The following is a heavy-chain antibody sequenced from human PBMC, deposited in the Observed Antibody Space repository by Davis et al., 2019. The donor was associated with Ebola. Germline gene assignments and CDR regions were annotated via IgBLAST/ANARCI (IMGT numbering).Heavy chain of an antibody. CDR3: ARAWGIGNYYFDY. CDR2: ISWRSEYI. Sequence: PGGSLRLSCAAPGFTLVTYCMNWVRQAPGKGLEWVSSISWRSEYIYYADSVKGRFTISRDNARNSLFLQMDNLRAEDTAVYYCARAWGIGNYYFDYWGQGALVTVSS. CDR1: GFTLVTYC. V-gene: IGHV3-21*01. D-gene: IGHD7-27*01. J-gene: IGHJ4*02.